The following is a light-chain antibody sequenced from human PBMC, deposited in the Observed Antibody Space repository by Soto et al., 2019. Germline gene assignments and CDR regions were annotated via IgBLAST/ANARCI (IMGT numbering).Light chain of an antibody. CDR1: QIVSSSY. J-gene: IGKJ3*01. CDR2: AAS. CDR3: QQYGSSLFT. V-gene: IGKV3-20*01. Sequence: EIVLTQSPGTLSLPPGERATLSCRASQIVSSSYLAWYQQKPGQAPRLLIYAASTRATGIPDRFSGSGSGTDFTLTISRLEPEDFAVYYCQQYGSSLFTFGPGTKVDIK.